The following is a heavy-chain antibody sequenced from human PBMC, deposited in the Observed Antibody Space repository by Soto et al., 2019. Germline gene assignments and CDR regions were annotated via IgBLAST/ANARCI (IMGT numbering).Heavy chain of an antibody. CDR3: ARGWTPIDY. V-gene: IGHV1-18*01. J-gene: IGHJ4*02. CDR1: GYTFTNFG. Sequence: QVHLVQSGAEVKKPGASVKVSCTASGYTFTNFGISWVRQAPGQGLEWMGWISPNNVNTNYAQKFQGRVTMTTNTSTSTDYMELRSLIADDTAVYYCARGWTPIDYWGQGNLGTVSS. CDR2: ISPNNVNT. D-gene: IGHD2-15*01.